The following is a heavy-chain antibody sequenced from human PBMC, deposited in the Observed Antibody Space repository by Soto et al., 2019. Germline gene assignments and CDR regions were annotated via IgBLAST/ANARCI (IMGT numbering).Heavy chain of an antibody. D-gene: IGHD6-19*01. CDR2: ISGSGGST. Sequence: GGSLRLSCAASGFTFSSYAMSWVRQAPGKGLEWVSAISGSGGSTYYADSVKGRFTISRDNSKNTLYLQMNSLRAEDAAVYYCAKGDSSGWYYFDYWGQGTLVTVSS. J-gene: IGHJ4*02. CDR1: GFTFSSYA. CDR3: AKGDSSGWYYFDY. V-gene: IGHV3-23*01.